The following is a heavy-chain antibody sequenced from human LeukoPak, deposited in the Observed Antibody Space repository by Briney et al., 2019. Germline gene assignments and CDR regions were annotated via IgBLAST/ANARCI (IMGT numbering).Heavy chain of an antibody. V-gene: IGHV1-69*01. CDR2: IITMSNTP. J-gene: IGHJ4*02. D-gene: IGHD4-17*01. Sequence: SVKVSCKACGGTFRTFAMNGVRQAPGKELEGMGGIITMSNTPKYAQSLQGRVSITADESTSTGYMEVSSLRSEDTAVYYCAIFQGTYGDKDNDFWGQGTLVTVSS. CDR3: AIFQGTYGDKDNDF. CDR1: GGTFRTFA.